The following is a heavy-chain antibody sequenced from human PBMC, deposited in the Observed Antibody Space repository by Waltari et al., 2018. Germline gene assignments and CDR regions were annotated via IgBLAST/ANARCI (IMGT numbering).Heavy chain of an antibody. J-gene: IGHJ6*02. CDR1: GGTFSRYA. Sequence: QVQLVQSGAEVKKPGSSVKVSCKASGGTFSRYASSWVRQAPGQGREWMGVIIPILDTANYAQKFHGRATITADEPTSTAYMELSSLRSEDTAVYYCARESIAANSDYYYGMDVWGQGTTVTVSS. D-gene: IGHD6-6*01. CDR3: ARESIAANSDYYYGMDV. CDR2: IIPILDTA. V-gene: IGHV1-69*01.